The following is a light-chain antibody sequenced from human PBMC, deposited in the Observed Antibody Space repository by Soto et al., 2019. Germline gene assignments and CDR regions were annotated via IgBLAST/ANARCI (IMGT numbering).Light chain of an antibody. V-gene: IGLV1-47*01. CDR3: AAWDDSLSGPV. Sequence: QLVLTQPPSASGTPGQRVTISCSGSSSNIGSTFVSWYQQLPGTAPKLLMYRNNQRPSGVPDRFSGSKSGTSASLAISGLRSEDEADYYCAAWDDSLSGPVFGGGTKVTVL. CDR1: SSNIGSTF. CDR2: RNN. J-gene: IGLJ2*01.